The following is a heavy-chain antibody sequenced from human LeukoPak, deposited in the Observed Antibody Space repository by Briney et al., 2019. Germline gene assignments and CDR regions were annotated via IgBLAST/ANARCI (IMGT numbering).Heavy chain of an antibody. CDR1: GYTFTDYY. D-gene: IGHD5-24*01. V-gene: IGHV1-2*02. Sequence: ASVKVSCKTSGYTFTDYYIHWVRQAPGQGLQWMGWIHPPSGGTNYAEKLQGRVTMTRDTSISTAYMELSRLTSDDAGVYYCVRDPGWLQVDYWGQGTLLTVSS. J-gene: IGHJ4*02. CDR3: VRDPGWLQVDY. CDR2: IHPPSGGT.